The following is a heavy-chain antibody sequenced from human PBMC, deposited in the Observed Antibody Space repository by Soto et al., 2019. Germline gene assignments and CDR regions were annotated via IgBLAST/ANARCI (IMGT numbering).Heavy chain of an antibody. J-gene: IGHJ4*02. CDR1: GFTFSSYA. D-gene: IGHD1-26*01. CDR3: AKDLPYSGSYLSRPGGYYFDY. Sequence: GGSLRLSCAASGFTFSSYAMSWVRQAPGKGLEWVSAISGSGGSTYYADSVKGRFTISRDNSKNTLYLQMNSLRAEDTAVYYCAKDLPYSGSYLSRPGGYYFDYWGQGTLVTVSS. V-gene: IGHV3-23*01. CDR2: ISGSGGST.